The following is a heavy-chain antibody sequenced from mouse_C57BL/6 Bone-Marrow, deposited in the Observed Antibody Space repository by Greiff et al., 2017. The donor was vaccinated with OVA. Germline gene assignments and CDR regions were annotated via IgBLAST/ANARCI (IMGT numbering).Heavy chain of an antibody. V-gene: IGHV5-9-1*02. CDR3: TRLLDAMDY. D-gene: IGHD2-1*01. CDR1: GFTFSSYA. J-gene: IGHJ4*01. Sequence: EVKLVESGEGLVKPGGSLKLSCAASGFTFSSYAMYWVRQTPEKRLEWVAYISSGGDYIYYADTVKGRFTISKDNARNTLYLQISSLNSEDTAMYYCTRLLDAMDYWGQGTSVTVTS. CDR2: ISSGGDYI.